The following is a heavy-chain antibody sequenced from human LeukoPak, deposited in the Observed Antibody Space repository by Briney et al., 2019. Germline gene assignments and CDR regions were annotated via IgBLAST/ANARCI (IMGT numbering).Heavy chain of an antibody. CDR1: GGSFSGYY. J-gene: IGHJ4*02. V-gene: IGHV4-34*09. CDR3: GRESRIVGTTSVWYYFDY. Sequence: SETLSLTCAVYGGSFSGYYWSWIRQPPGKGLEWIGFIYHTGSFHYNPSLKSRVTISVDTSKNQFSLNLRAVTAADTAVYFCGRESRIVGTTSVWYYFDYWGQGTLVTVSS. D-gene: IGHD1-26*01. CDR2: IYHTGSF.